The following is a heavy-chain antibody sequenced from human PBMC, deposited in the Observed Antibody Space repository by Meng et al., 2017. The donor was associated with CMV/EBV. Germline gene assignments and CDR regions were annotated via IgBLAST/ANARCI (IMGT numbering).Heavy chain of an antibody. D-gene: IGHD3-10*01. Sequence: ASVKVSCKASGYTLTSYDINWVRQATGQGLEWMGWMNPNSGNTGYAQKFQGRVTMTRNTSISTAYMELSSLRSEDTAVYYCARERSESGGVIIDYWGQGTLVTVSS. CDR2: MNPNSGNT. J-gene: IGHJ4*02. CDR3: ARERSESGGVIIDY. CDR1: GYTLTSYD. V-gene: IGHV1-8*01.